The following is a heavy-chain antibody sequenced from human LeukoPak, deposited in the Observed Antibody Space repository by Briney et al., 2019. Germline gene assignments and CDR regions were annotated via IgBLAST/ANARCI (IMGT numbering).Heavy chain of an antibody. J-gene: IGHJ4*02. D-gene: IGHD4-17*01. V-gene: IGHV3-23*01. CDR2: ISVSGGSQ. Sequence: GGSLRLSCAASGFTFNNYAMSWVRQAPGEGLEWVSAISVSGGSQYYADPVRGRFTISRDNSKSTLYLQMTNLRAEDMAVYYCAKGSYGDYDFWGQGTLVTVSS. CDR3: AKGSYGDYDF. CDR1: GFTFNNYA.